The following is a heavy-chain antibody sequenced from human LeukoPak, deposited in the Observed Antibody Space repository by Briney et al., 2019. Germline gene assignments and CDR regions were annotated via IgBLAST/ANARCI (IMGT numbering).Heavy chain of an antibody. CDR1: GGSINNYY. CDR2: IYTRGST. J-gene: IGHJ3*02. Sequence: SETLSLTCTVSGGSINNYYWSWIRQPAGKGLEWIGRIYTRGSTNYNPSLKSRVTMSVDTSKNQFSLKPSSVTAADTAVYYWARGRYCSADICSGGDAFDIWGQGTMVSVSS. CDR3: ARGRYCSADICSGGDAFDI. V-gene: IGHV4-4*07. D-gene: IGHD2-15*01.